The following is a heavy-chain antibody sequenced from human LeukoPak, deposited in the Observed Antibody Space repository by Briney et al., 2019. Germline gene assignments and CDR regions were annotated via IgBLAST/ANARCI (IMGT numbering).Heavy chain of an antibody. Sequence: GGSLRLSCTASGFTFGDYAMSWFRQAPGMGLEWVGFIRSKAYGGTTEYAASVKGRFTISRDDSKSIAYLQMNSLKTEDTAVYYCTRAGRGIGYCSSTSCYGFDYWGQGTLVTVSS. CDR2: IRSKAYGGTT. V-gene: IGHV3-49*03. J-gene: IGHJ4*02. D-gene: IGHD2-2*01. CDR3: TRAGRGIGYCSSTSCYGFDY. CDR1: GFTFGDYA.